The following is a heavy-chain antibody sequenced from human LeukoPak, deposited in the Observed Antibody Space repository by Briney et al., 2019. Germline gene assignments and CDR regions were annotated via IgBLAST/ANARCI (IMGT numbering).Heavy chain of an antibody. V-gene: IGHV3-23*01. Sequence: GGSLRLSCAASRFTFSSYAMSWVRQAPGKGLECVSAISGSGGSTYYAGSVTGRFTISRDNSKNTLYLQKNSLRAEDTAVYYCAKDITGHHRGWYDSGGKGTLVTVS. CDR3: AKDITGHHRGWYDS. J-gene: IGHJ5*01. CDR1: RFTFSSYA. D-gene: IGHD1-14*01. CDR2: ISGSGGST.